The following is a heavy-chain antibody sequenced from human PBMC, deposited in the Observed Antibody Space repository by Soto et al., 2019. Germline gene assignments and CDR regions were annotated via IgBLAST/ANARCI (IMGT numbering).Heavy chain of an antibody. V-gene: IGHV3-30-3*01. CDR3: ARDRVYYYDNSGYYNFDY. J-gene: IGHJ4*02. CDR2: VSYDGSKQ. CDR1: GFTLSNYA. Sequence: QVQLVESGGGVVQPGRSLRVSCAASGFTLSNYAMHWVRQAPGKGLEWVAVVSYDGSKQFYADSVEGRFTISRDSSKSTLYLHMDNLRDEDTAVYYWARDRVYYYDNSGYYNFDYWGQGTLVTVSS. D-gene: IGHD3-22*01.